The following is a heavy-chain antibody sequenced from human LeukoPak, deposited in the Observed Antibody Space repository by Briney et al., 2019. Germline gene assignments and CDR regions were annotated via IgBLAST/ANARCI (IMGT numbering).Heavy chain of an antibody. J-gene: IGHJ4*02. CDR3: ARTYYDFWSGYPFDY. CDR2: INHSGST. CDR1: GGSLSGYY. V-gene: IGHV4-34*01. Sequence: SETLSLTCAVYGGSLSGYYWSWGRQPPGKGVGWVGEINHSGSTNYNPSLKSRVTISVDTSKNQFSLKLSSVTAADTAVYYCARTYYDFWSGYPFDYWGQGTLVTVSS. D-gene: IGHD3-3*01.